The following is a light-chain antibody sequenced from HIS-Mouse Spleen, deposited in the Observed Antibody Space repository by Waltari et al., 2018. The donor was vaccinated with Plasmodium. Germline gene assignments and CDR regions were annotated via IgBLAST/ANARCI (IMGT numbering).Light chain of an antibody. Sequence: EIVLPQSPGTLSLSPGERAPLPCRASQSVSSSYLAWYQQKPGQAPRLLIYGAASRATGIPDRFSGSGSGTDFTLTISRLEPEDFAVYYCQQYGSSGTFGQGTKVEIK. J-gene: IGKJ1*01. CDR1: QSVSSSY. CDR3: QQYGSSGT. V-gene: IGKV3-20*01. CDR2: GAA.